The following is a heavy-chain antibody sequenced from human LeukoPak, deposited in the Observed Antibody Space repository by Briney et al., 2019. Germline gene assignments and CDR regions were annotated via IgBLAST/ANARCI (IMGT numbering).Heavy chain of an antibody. CDR1: GGSFSGYY. V-gene: IGHV4-34*01. J-gene: IGHJ4*02. CDR3: AARYCSSPSCSYMALDY. CDR2: INHSGST. Sequence: SETLSLTCAVYGGSFSGYYWSWIRQPPGKGLEWIGEINHSGSTNYNPSLKSRVTISVATSKNQFSLKLSSVTAADTAVYYCAARYCSSPSCSYMALDYWGQGTLVTVSS. D-gene: IGHD2-2*01.